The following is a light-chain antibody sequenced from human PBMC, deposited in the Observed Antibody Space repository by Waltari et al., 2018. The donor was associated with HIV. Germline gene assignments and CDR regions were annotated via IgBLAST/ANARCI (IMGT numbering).Light chain of an antibody. Sequence: QSPSSLSASIGDRVTITCRASQSIASYLNWYQQKPGKAPKLLIYAASSLQSGVPSRFSGSGSGTDFTLTISSLQSEDFATYSCHQTYTSPWTFGQGTKVEI. CDR1: QSIASY. V-gene: IGKV1-39*01. CDR2: AAS. J-gene: IGKJ1*01. CDR3: HQTYTSPWT.